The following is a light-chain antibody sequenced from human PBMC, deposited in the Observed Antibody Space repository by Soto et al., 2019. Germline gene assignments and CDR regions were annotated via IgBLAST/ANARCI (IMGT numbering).Light chain of an antibody. CDR2: AAS. Sequence: IQLTQSPSSLSASVGDRVTITCRASQGISSFLAWYQQKPGKAPNLLIYAASTLQTGVPSRFSGGGSGTDFTLTIDNLQPEDFATYYCQQVDAYPPTFGGGTKVDIK. V-gene: IGKV1-9*01. CDR1: QGISSF. CDR3: QQVDAYPPT. J-gene: IGKJ4*01.